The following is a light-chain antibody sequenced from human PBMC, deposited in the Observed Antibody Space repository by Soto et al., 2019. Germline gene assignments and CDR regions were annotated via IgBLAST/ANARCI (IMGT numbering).Light chain of an antibody. J-gene: IGKJ1*01. V-gene: IGKV3-11*01. CDR1: QSVSSY. CDR3: QQRSNCTTWT. CDR2: DAS. Sequence: EIVLTQSPATLSLSPGERATLSCRASQSVSSYLAWYQQKPGQAPRLLIYDASNRATGIPARFSGSGAGTDFTITISSLEPEDFAVYYCQQRSNCTTWTFGQGTKVEIK.